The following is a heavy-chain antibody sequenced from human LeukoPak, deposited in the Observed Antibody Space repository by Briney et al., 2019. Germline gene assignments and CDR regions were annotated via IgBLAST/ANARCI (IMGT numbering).Heavy chain of an antibody. J-gene: IGHJ4*02. CDR3: ARGVGYCSSTSCYRLHFDY. CDR2: IYYSGST. V-gene: IGHV4-59*01. Sequence: SETLSLTCTVSGGSISSYYWSWIRQPPGKGLEWLGYIYYSGSTNYNPSLKSRVTISVDTSNNQFSLRLSSVTAADTAVYYCARGVGYCSSTSCYRLHFDYWGQGTLVTVSS. D-gene: IGHD2-2*01. CDR1: GGSISSYY.